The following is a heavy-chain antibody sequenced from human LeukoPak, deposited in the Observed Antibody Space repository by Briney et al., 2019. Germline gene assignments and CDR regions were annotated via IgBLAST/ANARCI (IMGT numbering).Heavy chain of an antibody. V-gene: IGHV1-69*05. CDR3: ARDRNLEWFFDY. D-gene: IGHD3-3*01. CDR2: IIPIFGTA. Sequence: GASVKVSCKASGYTFTSYDINWVRQAPGQGLGWMGGIIPIFGTANYAQKFQGRVTITTDESTSTAYMELSSLRSEDTAVYYCARDRNLEWFFDYWGQGTLVTVSS. J-gene: IGHJ4*02. CDR1: GYTFTSYD.